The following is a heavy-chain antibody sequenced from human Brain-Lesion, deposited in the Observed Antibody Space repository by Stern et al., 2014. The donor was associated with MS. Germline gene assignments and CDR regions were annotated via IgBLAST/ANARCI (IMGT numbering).Heavy chain of an antibody. CDR3: ARHDSVPRPSQLYSARDRGPGYFDY. V-gene: IGHV4-39*01. D-gene: IGHD1-26*01. J-gene: IGHJ4*02. CDR1: GGSISSSTYY. CDR2: IYYSGFT. Sequence: QLVESGPGLVKPSETLSLTCTVSGGSISSSTYYWAWFRQPPGKGLEWIGNIYYSGFTYYNPSLKSRVTISVDMSKNQFSLKLSSVTAADTAIYYCARHDSVPRPSQLYSARDRGPGYFDYWGQGTLVTVSS.